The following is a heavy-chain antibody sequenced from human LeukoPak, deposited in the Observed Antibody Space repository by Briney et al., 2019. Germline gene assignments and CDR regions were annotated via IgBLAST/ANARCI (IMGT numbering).Heavy chain of an antibody. CDR3: AKRLVGHELDY. CDR2: ISYDGSKI. CDR1: GFTFSSYG. J-gene: IGHJ4*02. D-gene: IGHD6-19*01. Sequence: GRSLRLSCAASGFTFSSYGMHWVRQAPGKGLEWVAAISYDGSKIYYADSVKGRFTISRDNSKNTLYLQMNSLRAEDTAVYYCAKRLVGHELDYWGQGTWSPSPQ. V-gene: IGHV3-30*18.